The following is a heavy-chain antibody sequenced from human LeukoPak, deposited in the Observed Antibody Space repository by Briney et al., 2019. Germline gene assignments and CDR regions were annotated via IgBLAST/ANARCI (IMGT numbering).Heavy chain of an antibody. Sequence: GGSLRLSCAASGFTFSRYEMNWVRQAPGKGLEWLSYISSSGSTMYYADSVKGRITISRDNAKNSLYLQMNSLRAEDTAVYYCARVLAGATYFDYWGKGTLVTAPS. D-gene: IGHD1-26*01. CDR1: GFTFSRYE. V-gene: IGHV3-48*03. CDR2: ISSSGSTM. CDR3: ARVLAGATYFDY. J-gene: IGHJ4*01.